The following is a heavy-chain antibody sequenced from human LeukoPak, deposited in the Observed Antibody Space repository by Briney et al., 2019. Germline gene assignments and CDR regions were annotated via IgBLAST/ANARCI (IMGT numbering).Heavy chain of an antibody. CDR3: ARAHITSPFYFDY. Sequence: GGSLRLSCTASGFAFDEHGMSWVRQVPGKGLEWVSGINWSGGSTGYADPLRGRFTISRDNAKNSLYLQMDSLRAEDTALYYCARAHITSPFYFDYWGQGTLVTVSS. V-gene: IGHV3-20*04. D-gene: IGHD2-2*01. CDR1: GFAFDEHG. CDR2: INWSGGST. J-gene: IGHJ4*02.